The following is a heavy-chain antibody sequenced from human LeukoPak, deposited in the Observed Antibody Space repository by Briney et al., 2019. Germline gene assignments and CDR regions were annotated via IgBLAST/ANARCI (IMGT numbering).Heavy chain of an antibody. CDR2: INHSGST. CDR1: GGSFSGYY. V-gene: IGHV4-34*01. J-gene: IGHJ4*02. CDR3: ARDLWEDETADYFDY. Sequence: PSETLSLTCAAYGGSFSGYYWSWIRQPPGKGLEWIGEINHSGSTNYNPSLKSRVTISVDTSKNQFSLKLSSVTAADTAVYYCARDLWEDETADYFDYWGQGTLVTVSS. D-gene: IGHD1-26*01.